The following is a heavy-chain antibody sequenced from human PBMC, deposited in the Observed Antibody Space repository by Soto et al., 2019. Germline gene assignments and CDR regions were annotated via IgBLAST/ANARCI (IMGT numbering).Heavy chain of an antibody. D-gene: IGHD3-16*01. J-gene: IGHJ4*02. CDR2: ISYDGSNK. CDR3: AKAEGGFDY. CDR1: GFTFSSYG. V-gene: IGHV3-30*18. Sequence: QVQLVESGGGVVQPGRSLRLSCAASGFTFSSYGMHWVRQAPGKGLEWVAVISYDGSNKYYADSVKGRFTISRDNSKNTLYLQMNSLRAEDTAVYYCAKAEGGFDYWGQGTLVTVSS.